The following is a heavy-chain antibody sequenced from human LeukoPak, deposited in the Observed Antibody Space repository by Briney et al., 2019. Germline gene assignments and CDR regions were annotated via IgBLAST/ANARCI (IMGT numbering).Heavy chain of an antibody. V-gene: IGHV3-23*01. CDR1: ELTFSTSA. Sequence: PGGSLRLSRAASELTFSTSAVSWVRQAPGKGMEWVSDIRGIAGTTYYAYSVKGRFTNSRENTRDTRTLQIKSLRAEDTAVYYCAKDIAQVYTFGSIEQDCWGQATLVTVYS. CDR3: AKDIAQVYTFGSIEQDC. D-gene: IGHD5-18*01. CDR2: IRGIAGTT. J-gene: IGHJ4*02.